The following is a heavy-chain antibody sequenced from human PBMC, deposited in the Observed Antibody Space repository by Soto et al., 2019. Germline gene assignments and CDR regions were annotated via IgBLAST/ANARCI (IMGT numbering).Heavy chain of an antibody. CDR1: GYTFTSYA. Sequence: ASVKVSCKASGYTFTSYAMHWVRQAHGQRLEWMGWINAGNGNTKYSQKFQGRVTITRDTSASTAYMELSSLRSEDTAVYYCARSGGLDRDFNYWGQGSLVTVSS. CDR2: INAGNGNT. D-gene: IGHD2-15*01. J-gene: IGHJ4*02. V-gene: IGHV1-3*01. CDR3: ARSGGLDRDFNY.